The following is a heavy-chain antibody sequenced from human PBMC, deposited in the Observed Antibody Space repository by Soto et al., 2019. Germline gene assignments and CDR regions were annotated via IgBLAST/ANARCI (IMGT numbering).Heavy chain of an antibody. V-gene: IGHV3-21*01. J-gene: IGHJ6*02. CDR1: GFTFSSYS. D-gene: IGHD3-9*01. CDR3: ARYQAGYYDILTGYFGSSYYYYGMDV. CDR2: ISSSSSYI. Sequence: GGSLRLFCAASGFTFSSYSMNCVRQAPGKGLEWVSSISSSSSYIYYADSVKGRFTISRDNAKNSLYLQMNSLRAEDTAVYYCARYQAGYYDILTGYFGSSYYYYGMDVWGQGTTVTV.